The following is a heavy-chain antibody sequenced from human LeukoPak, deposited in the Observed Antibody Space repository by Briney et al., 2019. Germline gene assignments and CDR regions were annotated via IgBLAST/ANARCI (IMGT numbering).Heavy chain of an antibody. V-gene: IGHV4-34*01. Sequence: PSETLSLTCAVYGRSFSGYYWSWIRQPPGKGLEWIGEINHSGSTNYNPSLKSRVTISIDTSKNQFSLKLSSVTAADTAVYYCARGGYCSGGSCYPGRFDYWGQGTLVTVSS. J-gene: IGHJ4*02. D-gene: IGHD2-15*01. CDR1: GRSFSGYY. CDR3: ARGGYCSGGSCYPGRFDY. CDR2: INHSGST.